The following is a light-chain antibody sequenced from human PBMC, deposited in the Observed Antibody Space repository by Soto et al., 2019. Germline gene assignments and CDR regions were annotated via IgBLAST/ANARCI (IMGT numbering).Light chain of an antibody. V-gene: IGKV3-15*01. J-gene: IGKJ3*01. CDR3: QQYNNWPLF. CDR2: GAS. Sequence: EIVLTQSPATLSVSPGERATLSCRASQSISSSLAWYQQKPGQAPRLLIYGASTRATGIPARFSGSGSGTEFTLTISSLQSEDFAVYYCQQYNNWPLFFGPGTKVDIK. CDR1: QSISSS.